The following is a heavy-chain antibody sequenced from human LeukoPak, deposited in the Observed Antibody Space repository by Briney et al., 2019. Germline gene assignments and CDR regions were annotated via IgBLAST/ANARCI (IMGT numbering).Heavy chain of an antibody. CDR1: GFTLSSYW. Sequence: GSLRLSCAASGFTLSSYWMHWVRQAPGKGLEWVSVIYADGTTNYADSVKGKFTISRDNSKNTLYLQMNSLTADDTAVYYCSRVTPPTDWGQGTLVTVSS. V-gene: IGHV3-66*01. CDR2: IYADGTT. J-gene: IGHJ4*02. D-gene: IGHD1-14*01. CDR3: SRVTPPTD.